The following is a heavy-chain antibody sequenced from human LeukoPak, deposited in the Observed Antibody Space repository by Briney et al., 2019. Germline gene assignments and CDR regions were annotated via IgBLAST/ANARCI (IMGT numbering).Heavy chain of an antibody. CDR3: AKDWEGEPSYDY. CDR2: LIRGGST. V-gene: IGHV3-23*01. CDR1: GFSFSNYA. D-gene: IGHD1-26*01. J-gene: IGHJ4*02. Sequence: PGGSLRLSCAASGFSFSNYAMSWVRQAPGKGLEWVSSLIRGGSTYYADSAKGRFTISRDNSKNTLYLQMNSLRAEDTAVYYCAKDWEGEPSYDYWGQGTLVTVSS.